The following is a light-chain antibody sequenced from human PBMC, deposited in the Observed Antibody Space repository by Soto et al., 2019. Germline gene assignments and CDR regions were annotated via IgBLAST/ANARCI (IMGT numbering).Light chain of an antibody. CDR1: QSVGTY. J-gene: IGKJ5*01. Sequence: EIVLTQSQATLSLSPGERATLSCRASQSVGTYLAWYQQKPGQPPRLLLYDASNRATGIPARFSGSGSGTDFTLTISSLEPEDFAIYYCQQRSNWPPITFGQGTRLEIK. CDR2: DAS. CDR3: QQRSNWPPIT. V-gene: IGKV3-11*01.